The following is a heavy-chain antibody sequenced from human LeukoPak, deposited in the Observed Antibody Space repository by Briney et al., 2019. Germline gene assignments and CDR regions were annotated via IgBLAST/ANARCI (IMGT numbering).Heavy chain of an antibody. CDR2: IHTGGDT. CDR1: GFSFRDYD. V-gene: IGHV3-13*01. D-gene: IGHD5-18*01. Sequence: GGSLRLSCAASGFSFRDYDMHWVRQRKGQGLEWVSGIHTGGDTYYADSVKGRFAISRENVKTSLYLQMDSLRAGDTAVYYCARGYSYGIYYFDYWGQGAQVTVSS. J-gene: IGHJ4*02. CDR3: ARGYSYGIYYFDY.